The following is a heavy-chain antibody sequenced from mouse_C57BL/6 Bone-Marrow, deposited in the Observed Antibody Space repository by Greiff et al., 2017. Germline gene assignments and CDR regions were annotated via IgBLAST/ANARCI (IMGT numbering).Heavy chain of an antibody. D-gene: IGHD3-1*01. J-gene: IGHJ2*01. Sequence: EVQGVESGGGLVKPGGSLKLSCAASGFTFSSYAMSWVRQTPEKRLEWVATISDGGSYTNYPDNVKGRFTISRDNAKNNLYLQMSHLKSEDTAMYYCARDRGLLFRRDFDYWGKGTTLTVSS. V-gene: IGHV5-4*01. CDR1: GFTFSSYA. CDR2: ISDGGSYT. CDR3: ARDRGLLFRRDFDY.